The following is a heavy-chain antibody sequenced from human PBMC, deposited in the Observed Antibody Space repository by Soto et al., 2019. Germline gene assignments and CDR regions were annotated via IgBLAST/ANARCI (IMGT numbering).Heavy chain of an antibody. V-gene: IGHV4-34*01. Sequence: SETLSLTCAVYGGSFSGYYWSWIRQPPGKGLEWIGEINHSGSTNYNPSLKSRVTISVDTSKNQFSLKLSSVTAADTAVYYCARNIAGHFDYWGQGTLVTVSS. J-gene: IGHJ4*02. CDR2: INHSGST. CDR1: GGSFSGYY. D-gene: IGHD6-13*01. CDR3: ARNIAGHFDY.